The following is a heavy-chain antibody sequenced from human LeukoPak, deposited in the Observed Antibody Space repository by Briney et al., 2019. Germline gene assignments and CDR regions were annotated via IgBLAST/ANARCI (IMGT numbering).Heavy chain of an antibody. J-gene: IGHJ3*02. CDR2: IYYSGST. CDR3: ARAHVLYYYGSGSSGAFDI. Sequence: GSLRLSCAASGFTFSSYAMSWVRQPPGKGLEWIGSIYYSGSTYYNPSLKSRVTISVDTSKNQFSLKLSSVTAADTAVYYCARAHVLYYYGSGSSGAFDIWGQGTMVTVSS. D-gene: IGHD3-10*01. V-gene: IGHV4-39*07. CDR1: GFTFSSYA.